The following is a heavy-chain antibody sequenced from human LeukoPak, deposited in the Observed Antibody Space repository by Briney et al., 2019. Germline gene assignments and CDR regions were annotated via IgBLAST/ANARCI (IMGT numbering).Heavy chain of an antibody. CDR3: ATSGSGYRRGVIDY. CDR2: IKQDGSEK. D-gene: IGHD6-25*01. Sequence: PGGSLRLSCAASGFTFSSYWMSWVRQAPGKGLEWVANIKQDGSEKYYVDSVKGRFTISRDNAKNSLYLQMNSLRDEDTAVYYCATSGSGYRRGVIDYWGQGTLVTVSS. CDR1: GFTFSSYW. J-gene: IGHJ4*02. V-gene: IGHV3-7*01.